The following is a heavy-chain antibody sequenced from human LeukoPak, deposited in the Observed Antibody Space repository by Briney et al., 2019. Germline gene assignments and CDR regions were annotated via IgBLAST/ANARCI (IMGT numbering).Heavy chain of an antibody. V-gene: IGHV3-7*03. CDR1: GFTFSNHW. CDR2: INQDGNEN. D-gene: IGHD3-9*01. J-gene: IGHJ4*02. Sequence: GGSLRLSCEASGFTFSNHWMSWVRQAPGKGLEWVANINQDGNENYYVDSVKGRFTISRDNAKNSVYLQMNSLTVEDTALYYCPRDSGYRDYWGQGTLVTVSS. CDR3: PRDSGYRDY.